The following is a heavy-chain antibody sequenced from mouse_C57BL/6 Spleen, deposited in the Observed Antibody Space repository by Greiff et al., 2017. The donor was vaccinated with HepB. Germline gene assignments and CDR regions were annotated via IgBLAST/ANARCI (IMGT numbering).Heavy chain of an antibody. CDR3: ASPYYDYDGGFAY. D-gene: IGHD2-4*01. CDR1: GFTFSDYY. CDR2: ISNGGGST. Sequence: EVQLQQSGGGLVQPGWSLKLSCAASGFTFSDYYMYWVRQTPEKRLEWVAYISNGGGSTYYPDTVKGRFTISRDNAKNTLYLQMSRLKSEDTAMYYCASPYYDYDGGFAYWGQGTLVTVSA. V-gene: IGHV5-12*01. J-gene: IGHJ3*01.